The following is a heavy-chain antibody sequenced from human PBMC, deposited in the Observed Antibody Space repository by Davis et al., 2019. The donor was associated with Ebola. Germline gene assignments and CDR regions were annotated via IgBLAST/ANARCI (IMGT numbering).Heavy chain of an antibody. D-gene: IGHD6-6*01. V-gene: IGHV3-11*01. J-gene: IGHJ1*01. Sequence: GGSLRLSCAASGFIFSDYYMSWIRQAPGKGLEWVSYISTSGSTIYYADSVKGRFTISRANAKSSVYLEMNSLKAEDTAVYYCARAYSSTWPEYFQHWGQGTLVTVSS. CDR2: ISTSGSTI. CDR3: ARAYSSTWPEYFQH. CDR1: GFIFSDYY.